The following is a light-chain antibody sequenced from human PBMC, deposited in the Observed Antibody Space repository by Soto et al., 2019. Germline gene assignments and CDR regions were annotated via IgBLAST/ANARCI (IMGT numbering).Light chain of an antibody. V-gene: IGKV3D-15*01. Sequence: IVMTQSPATLSVSPGERATLSCRASQSVSSNLAWYQQKPGQAPRLLIYGASTRATGVPDRFSGSGSGTEFTLTISRLEPEDFTVYYCHHYETFGQGTKVDI. J-gene: IGKJ1*01. CDR3: HHYET. CDR1: QSVSSN. CDR2: GAS.